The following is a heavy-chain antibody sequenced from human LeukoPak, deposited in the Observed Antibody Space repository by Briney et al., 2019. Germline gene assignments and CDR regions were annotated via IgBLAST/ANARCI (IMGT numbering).Heavy chain of an antibody. D-gene: IGHD6-19*01. CDR1: GYTFTTYY. V-gene: IGHV1-46*01. CDR3: ARVLTDTSGWYQLDY. J-gene: IGHJ4*02. Sequence: ASVKVSCKASGYTFTTYYIQWVRQAPGQGLEWMGMINPGGGSTTYSQKLQGRVAMSSDTSTSTVYMELSSLRSEDTAVYYCARVLTDTSGWYQLDYWGQGTLVTVSS. CDR2: INPGGGST.